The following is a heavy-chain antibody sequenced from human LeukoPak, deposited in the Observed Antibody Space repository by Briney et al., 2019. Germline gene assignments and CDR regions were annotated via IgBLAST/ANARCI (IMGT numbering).Heavy chain of an antibody. V-gene: IGHV4-59*01. CDR3: ARGWGYFDY. CDR2: IYYSGST. D-gene: IGHD7-27*01. J-gene: IGHJ4*02. Sequence: SETLSLTCTVSGVSISSYYWGWIRQPAGKGLEWTGYIYYSGSTKYDPSLKSRVTISVETSKSQFSLNLSSVTAADTAVYYCARGWGYFDYWGQGTLVTVSS. CDR1: GVSISSYY.